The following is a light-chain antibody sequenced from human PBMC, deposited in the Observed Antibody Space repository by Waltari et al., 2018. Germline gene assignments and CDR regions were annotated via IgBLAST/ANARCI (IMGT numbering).Light chain of an antibody. CDR1: DSDVGAYDF. CDR2: EVS. Sequence: QSALTQPASVSGSPGQSITISCSGTDSDVGAYDFVSWYQQHPGKAPHLIIYEVSNRPAGISNRFSASKSGTTASLTISGLQAEDEADYYCSSYTTSSAPGVFGTGTRVTGL. CDR3: SSYTTSSAPGV. V-gene: IGLV2-14*01. J-gene: IGLJ1*01.